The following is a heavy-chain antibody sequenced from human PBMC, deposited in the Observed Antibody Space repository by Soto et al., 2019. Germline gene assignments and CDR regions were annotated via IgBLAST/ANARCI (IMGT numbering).Heavy chain of an antibody. CDR3: AKGRGFYSDNYFDP. CDR2: IYSSGHA. D-gene: IGHD3-22*01. Sequence: QVQLLESGPGLVKPSETLSLTCSVSLDSISNSYWTWIRQPAGKGLEWIGHIYSSGHANYNPSLKSRVTMSLDTSKNQFSLSLKSVTAADTAIYYCAKGRGFYSDNYFDPWGQGTQVTVSS. V-gene: IGHV4-4*07. J-gene: IGHJ5*02. CDR1: LDSISNSY.